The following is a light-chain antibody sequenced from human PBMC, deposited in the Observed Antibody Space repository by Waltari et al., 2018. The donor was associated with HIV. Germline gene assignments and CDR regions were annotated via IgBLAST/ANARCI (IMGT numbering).Light chain of an antibody. V-gene: IGKV6-21*01. J-gene: IGKJ2*01. CDR2: YAS. Sequence: EIVLAQSPDFQSVSPKEKVTITCRASQSIGSSLHWYQQKPDQSPKLLIKYASRSFSGVPSRFSGSGSGTDFNLTINRLEGEDAATYYCHQSSSLPHTFGQGTKLEIK. CDR3: HQSSSLPHT. CDR1: QSIGSS.